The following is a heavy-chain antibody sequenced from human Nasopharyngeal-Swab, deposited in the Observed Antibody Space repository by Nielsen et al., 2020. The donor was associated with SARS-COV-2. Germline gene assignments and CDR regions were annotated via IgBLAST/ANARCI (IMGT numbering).Heavy chain of an antibody. Sequence: GGSLRLSCAASGFTFSSYGMHWVRQAPGKGLEWVAVISYDGSNKYYADSVKGRFTISRDNSKNTLYLQMNSLRAEDTAVYYCARGPWKQWLVLLVASPFDCWGQGTLVTVS. CDR2: ISYDGSNK. D-gene: IGHD6-19*01. CDR1: GFTFSSYG. V-gene: IGHV3-30*03. J-gene: IGHJ4*02. CDR3: ARGPWKQWLVLLVASPFDC.